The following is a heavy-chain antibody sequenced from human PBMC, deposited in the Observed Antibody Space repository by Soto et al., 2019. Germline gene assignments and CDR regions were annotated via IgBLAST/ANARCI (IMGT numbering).Heavy chain of an antibody. CDR3: ARDKGQQQLGGNYYYITDV. Sequence: QVHLVQSGAEVKKPGSSVKVSCKVSGGTFNTYTISWVRQAPGQGLEWMGGIIPVLRAQDYAQTFQGRVTITAYESARTVYMELNGLRSEDTAVYSCARDKGQQQLGGNYYYITDVGGQGTSVTVSS. CDR1: GGTFNTYT. V-gene: IGHV1-69*12. D-gene: IGHD2-2*01. J-gene: IGHJ6*02. CDR2: IIPVLRAQ.